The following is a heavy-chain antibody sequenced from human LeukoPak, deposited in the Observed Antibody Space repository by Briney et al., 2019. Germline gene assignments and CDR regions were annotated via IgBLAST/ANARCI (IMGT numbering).Heavy chain of an antibody. V-gene: IGHV3-23*01. Sequence: HPGGSLRLSCAASGFTVSNNYMSWVRQAPGKGLEWVSAISGSGGKTYHTDSVKGRFTITRDNSKNTLYLQMNSLRAEDTAVYYCAKEYSSSGYFDYWGQGTLVTVSS. D-gene: IGHD6-13*01. CDR2: ISGSGGKT. CDR3: AKEYSSSGYFDY. J-gene: IGHJ4*02. CDR1: GFTVSNNY.